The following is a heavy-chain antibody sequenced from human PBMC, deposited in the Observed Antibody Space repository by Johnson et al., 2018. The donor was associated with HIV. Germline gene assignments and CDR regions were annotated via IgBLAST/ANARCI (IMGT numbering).Heavy chain of an antibody. J-gene: IGHJ3*02. D-gene: IGHD1-26*01. CDR2: IYSGGST. CDR3: AKRYSGSLRDTFDI. CDR1: GFTFSSNY. Sequence: EVQLVESGGGLVQPGGSLRLSCAASGFTFSSNYMSWVRQAPGKGLEWVSVIYSGGSTYYADSVKGRFTISRDNSKNTLYLQMNSLRAEDTAVYYCAKRYSGSLRDTFDIWGQGTMVTVSS. V-gene: IGHV3-66*02.